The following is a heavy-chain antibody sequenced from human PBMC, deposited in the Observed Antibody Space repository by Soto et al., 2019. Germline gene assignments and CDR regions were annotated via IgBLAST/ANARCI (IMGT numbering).Heavy chain of an antibody. V-gene: IGHV3-11*06. CDR1: GFTFSDYY. CDR3: ARDGDPLSSTSNNLLDY. D-gene: IGHD2-2*01. Sequence: GGSLRLSCAASGFTFSDYYMSWIRQAPGKVLEWVSYISSSSSYTNYADSVKGRFTISRDNAKNSLYLQMNSLRAEDTAVYYCARDGDPLSSTSNNLLDYWGQGTLVNVSS. CDR2: ISSSSSYT. J-gene: IGHJ4*02.